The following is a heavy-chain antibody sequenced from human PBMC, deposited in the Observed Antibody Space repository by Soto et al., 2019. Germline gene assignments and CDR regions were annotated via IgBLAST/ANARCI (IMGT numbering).Heavy chain of an antibody. J-gene: IGHJ4*02. V-gene: IGHV3-23*01. D-gene: IGHD6-13*01. CDR1: GFTFSSYA. Sequence: GGSLRLSCAASGFTFSSYAMSWVRQATGKGLEWVSAISGSGGSTEYAVSVKGPFTISRYNSKNTLYMQSNRLSAEDAYFYSSAKDSRAAGGTNDYWGQGTLVTVSS. CDR3: AKDSRAAGGTNDY. CDR2: ISGSGGST.